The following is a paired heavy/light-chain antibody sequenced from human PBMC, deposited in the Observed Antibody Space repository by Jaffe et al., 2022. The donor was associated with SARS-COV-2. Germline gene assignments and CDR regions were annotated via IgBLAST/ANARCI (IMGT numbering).Light chain of an antibody. CDR2: AAS. Sequence: DIQMTQSPSSLSASVGDRVTITCRASQSISSYLNWYQQKPGKAPKLLIYAASSLQSGVPSRFSGSGSGTDFTLTISSLQPEDFATYYCQQSYSTFLFTFGPGTKVDIK. V-gene: IGKV1-39*01. CDR1: QSISSY. CDR3: QQSYSTFLFT. J-gene: IGKJ3*01.
Heavy chain of an antibody. D-gene: IGHD6-13*01. CDR1: GGSISSSSYY. CDR2: IYYSGST. CDR3: ARGFVEYSSSWYGEGYYYYGMDV. V-gene: IGHV4-39*01. Sequence: QLQLQESGPGLVKPSETLSLTCTVSGGSISSSSYYWGWIRQPPGKGLEWIGSIYYSGSTYYNPSLKSRVTISVDTSKNQFSLKLSSVTAADTAVYYCARGFVEYSSSWYGEGYYYYGMDVWGQGTTVTVSS. J-gene: IGHJ6*02.